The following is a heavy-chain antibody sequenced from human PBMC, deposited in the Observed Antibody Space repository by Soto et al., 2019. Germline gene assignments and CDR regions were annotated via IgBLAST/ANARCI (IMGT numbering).Heavy chain of an antibody. CDR2: IIPVFGTP. V-gene: IGHV1-69*12. CDR3: ARGDATNIVVTTYYGLDV. CDR1: GGSFSNYG. D-gene: IGHD3-22*01. Sequence: QVQVVQSGAEVKKPGSSVKVSCKASGGSFSNYGISWVRQAPGQGLEWMGGIIPVFGTPHYAQKFQDRVTITADESTSTVYMEVSSLTSEDTAVYYGARGDATNIVVTTYYGLDVWGQGTTVTVSS. J-gene: IGHJ6*02.